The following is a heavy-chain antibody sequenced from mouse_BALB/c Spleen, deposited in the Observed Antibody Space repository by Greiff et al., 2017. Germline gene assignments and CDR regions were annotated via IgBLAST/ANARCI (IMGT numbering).Heavy chain of an antibody. J-gene: IGHJ4*01. CDR1: GYTFSSYW. CDR2: ILPGSGST. D-gene: IGHD2-1*01. V-gene: IGHV1-9*01. Sequence: QVQLQQSGAELMKPGASVKISCKATGYTFSSYWIEWVKQRPGHGLEWIGEILPGSGSTNYNEKFKGKATFTADKSSNTAYMQLSSLTSEDSAVYYCARKEGNPYAMDYWGQGTSVTVSS. CDR3: ARKEGNPYAMDY.